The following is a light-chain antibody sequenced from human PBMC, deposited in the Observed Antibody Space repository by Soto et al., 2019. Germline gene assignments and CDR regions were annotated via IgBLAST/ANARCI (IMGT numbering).Light chain of an antibody. CDR2: DNN. J-gene: IGLJ2*01. CDR1: SSNIARNS. V-gene: IGLV1-44*01. Sequence: QSALTQPPSASGTPGQRVTISCSGSSSNIARNSVNWYQQLPGTAPKLLIYDNNQRPSGVPDRFSGSKSGTSASLAISGLQSEDEADYYCAAWDDSLSGVVFGGGTQLTVL. CDR3: AAWDDSLSGVV.